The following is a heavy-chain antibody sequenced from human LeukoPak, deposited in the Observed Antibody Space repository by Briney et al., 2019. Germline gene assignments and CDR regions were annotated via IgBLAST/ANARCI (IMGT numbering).Heavy chain of an antibody. V-gene: IGHV3-30-3*01. CDR1: GFTFSSYA. Sequence: GGCLRLSCAASGFTFSSYAMHWVRQAPGKGLEWVAVISYAGCNKYYADSVKGRFTISRENSKNTLYLQMNSLRAEDTAVYYCARDSSYCSGGSCYSGSAFDIWGQGTMVTVSP. CDR3: ARDSSYCSGGSCYSGSAFDI. J-gene: IGHJ3*02. CDR2: ISYAGCNK. D-gene: IGHD2-15*01.